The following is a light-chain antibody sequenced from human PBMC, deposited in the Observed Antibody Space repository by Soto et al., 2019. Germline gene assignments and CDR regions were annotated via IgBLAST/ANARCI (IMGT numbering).Light chain of an antibody. CDR2: DVS. J-gene: IGLJ2*01. CDR1: SSDVGGYNF. V-gene: IGLV2-11*01. Sequence: QSPLTQPRSVSGSPGQSVTISCTGTSSDVGGYNFVSWYQQYPGKAPKLMIYDVSNRPSGVPDRFSGSQSGNTASLTISGLQTEDEADYYCCSYARSFTVIFGGGTQLTVL. CDR3: CSYARSFTVI.